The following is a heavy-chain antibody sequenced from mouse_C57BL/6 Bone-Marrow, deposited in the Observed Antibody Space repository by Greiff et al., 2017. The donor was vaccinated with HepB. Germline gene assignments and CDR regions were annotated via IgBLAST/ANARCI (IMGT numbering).Heavy chain of an antibody. CDR2: IYPGDGDT. V-gene: IGHV1-82*01. D-gene: IGHD1-1*01. CDR1: GYAFSSSW. CDR3: ARSKDYYGSSSSYYAMDY. J-gene: IGHJ4*01. Sequence: VQRVESGPELVKPGASVKISCKASGYAFSSSWMNWVKQRPGKGLEWIGRIYPGDGDTNYNGKFKGKATLTADKSSSTAYMQLSSLTSEDSAVYFCARSKDYYGSSSSYYAMDYWGQGTSVTVSS.